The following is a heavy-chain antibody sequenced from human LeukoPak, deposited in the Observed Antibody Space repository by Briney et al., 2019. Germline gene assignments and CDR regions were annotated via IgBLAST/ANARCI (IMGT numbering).Heavy chain of an antibody. CDR2: ISTYNGNT. D-gene: IGHD5-18*01. CDR3: ARDPMVTPYHNGMDV. J-gene: IGHJ6*04. V-gene: IGHV1-18*04. Sequence: ASVKVSCKASGYTFTNYGISWVRQAPGQGLEWMGWISTYNGNTNYAQKLQGRVTMTTDTSTSTAYMELRSLRSDDTAVYYCARDPMVTPYHNGMDVWGTGTTVTVSS. CDR1: GYTFTNYG.